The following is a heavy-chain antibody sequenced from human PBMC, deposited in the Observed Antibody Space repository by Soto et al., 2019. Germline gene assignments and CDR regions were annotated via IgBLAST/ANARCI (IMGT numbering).Heavy chain of an antibody. CDR2: ISHDGSNQ. J-gene: IGHJ4*02. V-gene: IGHV3-30*18. CDR3: AKDSSAAFDY. D-gene: IGHD6-25*01. Sequence: GGSLRLSCVASGFTLRTSGMHWVRQAPSKGLEWVAVISHDGSNQFYAESVKGRFAISRDNSKNMLYLQMNSLRADDSAVYFCAKDSSAAFDYWGQGTVVTVSS. CDR1: GFTLRTSG.